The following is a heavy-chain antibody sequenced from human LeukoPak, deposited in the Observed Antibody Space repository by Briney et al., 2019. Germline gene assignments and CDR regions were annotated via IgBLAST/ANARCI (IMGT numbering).Heavy chain of an antibody. D-gene: IGHD1-26*01. V-gene: IGHV3-64*01. J-gene: IGHJ4*02. Sequence: GGSLRLSCAASGFTFSSYAMHWVRQAPGKGLEYVSAISSNGGSTYYANSVKGRFTISRDNSKNTLYLQMGSLRAEDMAVYYCARDRSYAASTYLDYWGQGTLVTVSS. CDR3: ARDRSYAASTYLDY. CDR1: GFTFSSYA. CDR2: ISSNGGST.